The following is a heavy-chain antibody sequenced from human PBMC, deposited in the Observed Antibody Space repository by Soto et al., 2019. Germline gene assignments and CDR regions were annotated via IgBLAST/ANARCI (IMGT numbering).Heavy chain of an antibody. Sequence: GGSLRLSCAASGFTFSSYGMHWVRQAPGKGLEWVAVIWYDGSNKYYADSVKGRFTISRDNSKNTLYLQMNSLRAEDTAVYYCARDLAAAGLSPDYYGMDVWGQGTTVTVSS. CDR2: IWYDGSNK. CDR1: GFTFSSYG. J-gene: IGHJ6*02. CDR3: ARDLAAAGLSPDYYGMDV. D-gene: IGHD6-13*01. V-gene: IGHV3-33*01.